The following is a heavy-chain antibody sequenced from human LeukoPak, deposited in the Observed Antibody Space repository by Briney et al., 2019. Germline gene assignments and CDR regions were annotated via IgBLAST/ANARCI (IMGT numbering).Heavy chain of an antibody. D-gene: IGHD6-19*01. J-gene: IGHJ4*02. CDR3: ATVGSAYGSGAVDY. Sequence: PSETLSLTCTVSGGSISTNNYYWGWIRQPPGKGLEWIGSIFNSGSTLYNPSLKGRVTVSVDTSKNHFSLKLSSVTAADTAVYYCATVGSAYGSGAVDYWGQGTLVTVSS. V-gene: IGHV4-39*02. CDR2: IFNSGST. CDR1: GGSISTNNYY.